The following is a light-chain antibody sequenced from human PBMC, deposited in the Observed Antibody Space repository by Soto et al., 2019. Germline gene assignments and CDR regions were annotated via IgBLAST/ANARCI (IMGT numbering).Light chain of an antibody. J-gene: IGKJ2*01. CDR2: GAS. V-gene: IGKV3-15*01. CDR3: QQYNEWYT. Sequence: VMTQSPATLSVSPGERATLSCRASQSVSTNLAWYQQKPGQAPRLLIYGASTRATGVPGRFSGSVSGTEFTLTITSLQAEDFAVYYCQQYNEWYTFGQGTKLEIK. CDR1: QSVSTN.